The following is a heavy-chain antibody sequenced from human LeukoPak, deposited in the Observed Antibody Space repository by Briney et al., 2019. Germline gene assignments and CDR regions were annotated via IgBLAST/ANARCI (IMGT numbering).Heavy chain of an antibody. CDR3: ARGRNVFVS. D-gene: IGHD3-10*02. CDR2: IDSDGSGT. Sequence: GGSLRLSCAASGFTFSSYWMHWVRHAPGKGLVWVSRIDSDGSGTVYADSVMGRFTISRDNAKNTLYLQMNSLRAEDTAVYYCARGRNVFVSWGQGTLVTVSS. CDR1: GFTFSSYW. J-gene: IGHJ4*02. V-gene: IGHV3-74*01.